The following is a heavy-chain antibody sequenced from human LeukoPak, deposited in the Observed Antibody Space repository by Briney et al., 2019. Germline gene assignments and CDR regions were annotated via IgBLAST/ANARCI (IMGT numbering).Heavy chain of an antibody. J-gene: IGHJ5*02. Sequence: GGSLRLSCAASGFTFSSYGMHWVRQAPGKGLEWVAVISYDGSNKYYADSVKGRFTISRDNSKNTLYLQMNSLRAEDTAVYYCAKDRGVGATEFWFDPWGQGTLVTVSS. CDR2: ISYDGSNK. CDR1: GFTFSSYG. V-gene: IGHV3-30*18. D-gene: IGHD1-26*01. CDR3: AKDRGVGATEFWFDP.